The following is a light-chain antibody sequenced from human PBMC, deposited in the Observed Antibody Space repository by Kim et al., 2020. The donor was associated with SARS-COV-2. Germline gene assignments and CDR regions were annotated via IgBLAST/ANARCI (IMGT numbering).Light chain of an antibody. V-gene: IGLV3-19*01. CDR3: NSRDSSGNLWV. Sequence: ALGQTVRIKCQGDSLRSYYASWYQQKPGQAPVLVIYGKNNRPSGIPDRFSGSSSGNTASLTITGAQGEDEADYYCNSRDSSGNLWVFGGGTQLTVL. J-gene: IGLJ3*02. CDR1: SLRSYY. CDR2: GKN.